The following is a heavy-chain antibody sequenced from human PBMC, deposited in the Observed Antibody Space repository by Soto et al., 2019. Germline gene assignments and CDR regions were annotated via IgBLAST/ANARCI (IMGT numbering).Heavy chain of an antibody. CDR1: GYTFTSYA. J-gene: IGHJ4*02. D-gene: IGHD1-26*01. CDR3: ARDLGCALPDY. V-gene: IGHV1-3*05. CDR2: INAGNGNT. Sequence: QVQLVQSGAEEKKPGASVKVSCKASGYTFTSYAMHWVRQAPGQRLEWMGWINAGNGNTKYSQQYQGRFTITRDTSARTAYLDLRSLRSEDTAVYYCARDLGCALPDYWGQGTLVTVSS.